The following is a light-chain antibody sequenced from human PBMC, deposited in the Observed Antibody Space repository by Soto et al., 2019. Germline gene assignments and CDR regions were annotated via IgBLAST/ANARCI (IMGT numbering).Light chain of an antibody. Sequence: QSVLTQPPSTSGTTGQRVTISCSGSSSNIGSNHVYWYQQFPGMAPKLLMYRSDQRPTGVPDRFSGCKSGTSASLAISVRRSDDEADYYCSARDDSLSGVVFGGGTKLTV. J-gene: IGLJ2*01. CDR1: SSNIGSNH. V-gene: IGLV1-47*01. CDR3: SARDDSLSGVV. CDR2: RSD.